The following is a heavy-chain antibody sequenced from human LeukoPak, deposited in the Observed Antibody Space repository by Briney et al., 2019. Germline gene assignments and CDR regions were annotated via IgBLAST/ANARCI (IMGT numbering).Heavy chain of an antibody. Sequence: GGSLRLSCAASGFTFSYYEMNWVRQAPGKGLEWVSYINSRGSTIYYADSVKGRFTISRDNGRNALYLQMNSLRAEDTAVYYCARGNTIIGMVHFDHWGQGTLVTVSS. CDR2: INSRGSTI. D-gene: IGHD3-9*01. CDR3: ARGNTIIGMVHFDH. V-gene: IGHV3-48*03. J-gene: IGHJ4*02. CDR1: GFTFSYYE.